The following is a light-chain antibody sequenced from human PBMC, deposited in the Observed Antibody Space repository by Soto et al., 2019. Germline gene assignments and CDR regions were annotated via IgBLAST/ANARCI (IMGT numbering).Light chain of an antibody. Sequence: QSALPQPRSVSGSPGQSVTISCTGTSSDVGGYNYVSWYQQHPGKAPKLMIYDVSKRPSGVPDRFSGSKSGNTASLTISGLQAEDEADYYCSSYTSSINYVFGTGTKVTVL. J-gene: IGLJ1*01. CDR1: SSDVGGYNY. CDR3: SSYTSSINYV. V-gene: IGLV2-11*01. CDR2: DVS.